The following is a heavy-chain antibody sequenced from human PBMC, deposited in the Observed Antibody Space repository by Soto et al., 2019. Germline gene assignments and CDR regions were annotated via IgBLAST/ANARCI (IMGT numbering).Heavy chain of an antibody. CDR2: ISPYNGKT. D-gene: IGHD5-12*01. CDR3: ARDQKKWLQDAFDV. CDR1: GYTLVNYG. V-gene: IGHV1-18*01. Sequence: QVQLVQSGGEVKEPGASVTISCKASGYTLVNYGINWVRQAPGQGLEWLGWISPYNGKTEYAQRLQGRVTLTTDLDLRSLRSDDTAVYYCARDQKKWLQDAFDVWGQGTMVTVSS. J-gene: IGHJ3*01.